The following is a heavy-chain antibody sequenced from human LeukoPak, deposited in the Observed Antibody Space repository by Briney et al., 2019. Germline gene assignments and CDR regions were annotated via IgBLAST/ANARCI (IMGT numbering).Heavy chain of an antibody. D-gene: IGHD6-13*01. CDR1: GSTFSSYW. J-gene: IGHJ4*02. V-gene: IGHV3-7*01. Sequence: GGSLRLSCAASGSTFSSYWMSWVRQAPGKGLEWVANIKQDGSEKYYVNSVKGRFTISRDNAKNSLYLQMNSLRAEDTAVYYCATEYSSSWYYFDYWGQGTLVTVSS. CDR2: IKQDGSEK. CDR3: ATEYSSSWYYFDY.